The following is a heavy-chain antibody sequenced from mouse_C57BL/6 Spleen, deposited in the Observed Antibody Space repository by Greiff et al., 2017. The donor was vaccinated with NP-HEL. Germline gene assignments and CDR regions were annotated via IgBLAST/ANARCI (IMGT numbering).Heavy chain of an antibody. CDR2: IDPSDSET. CDR3: ARGYYGGAY. Sequence: QVQLKQPGAELVRPGSSVKLSCKASGYTFTSYWMHWVKQRPIQGLEWIGNIDPSDSETHYNQKFKDKATLTVDKSSSTAYMQLSSLTSEDSAVYYCARGYYGGAYWGQGTLVTVSA. D-gene: IGHD1-1*01. V-gene: IGHV1-52*01. J-gene: IGHJ3*01. CDR1: GYTFTSYW.